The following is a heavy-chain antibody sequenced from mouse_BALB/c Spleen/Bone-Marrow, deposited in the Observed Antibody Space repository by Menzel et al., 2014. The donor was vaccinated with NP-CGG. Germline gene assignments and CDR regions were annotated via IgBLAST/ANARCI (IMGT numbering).Heavy chain of an antibody. CDR3: ARPPYYYGSSYDAMDH. D-gene: IGHD1-1*01. CDR2: INPSTGYT. J-gene: IGHJ4*01. V-gene: IGHV1-7*01. CDR1: GYTFTSYW. Sequence: QVQLQQSGAELAKPGASVKMSCKASGYTFTSYWMHWVEQRPGQGLEWIGYINPSTGYTEYNQKFKDKATLTADKSSSTAYMQLSSLTSEDSAVYYCARPPYYYGSSYDAMDHWGQGTSVTVSS.